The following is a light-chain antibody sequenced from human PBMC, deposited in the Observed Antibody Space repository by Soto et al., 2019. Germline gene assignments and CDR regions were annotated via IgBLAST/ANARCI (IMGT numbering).Light chain of an antibody. V-gene: IGLV1-40*01. CDR2: GNS. CDR1: SSNIGAGYD. CDR3: QSYDSSLSGWV. J-gene: IGLJ3*02. Sequence: QSALTQPPSVSGAPGQRVTISCTGSSSNIGAGYDVHWYQQLPGTAPKLLISGNSNRPSGVPDRFSGSKSGTSASLAITGLQAEDEVDYYCQSYDSSLSGWVFGGGTKLTVL.